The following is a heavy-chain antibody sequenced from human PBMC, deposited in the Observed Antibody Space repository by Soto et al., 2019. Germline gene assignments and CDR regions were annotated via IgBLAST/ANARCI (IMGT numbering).Heavy chain of an antibody. CDR3: ATGGVSTRTFDY. J-gene: IGHJ4*02. CDR2: IYPSDSDT. CDR1: GYNFAGYW. D-gene: IGHD3-3*01. Sequence: PGESMMISCKGSGYNFAGYWIAWVRAMPGKGLELMGIIYPSDSDTRYRPSLQGQVTISADKSISSAYLQWSSLRASDTGMYYCATGGVSTRTFDYWGQGTPVTVSS. V-gene: IGHV5-51*01.